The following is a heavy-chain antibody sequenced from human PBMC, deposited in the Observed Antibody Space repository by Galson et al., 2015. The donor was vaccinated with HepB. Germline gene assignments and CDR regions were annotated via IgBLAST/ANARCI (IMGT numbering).Heavy chain of an antibody. CDR2: INPSGGST. CDR1: GYTFTSYF. Sequence: SVKVSCKASGYTFTSYFMHWVRQAPGQGLEWMGIINPSGGSTNYAQKFQGRVTMTRDTSTTTVYKELSSLRFEDTAIYYCARNPPDCSDGSCYTRYYLDYWGRGTLVTVSS. J-gene: IGHJ4*02. V-gene: IGHV1-46*01. D-gene: IGHD2-15*01. CDR3: ARNPPDCSDGSCYTRYYLDY.